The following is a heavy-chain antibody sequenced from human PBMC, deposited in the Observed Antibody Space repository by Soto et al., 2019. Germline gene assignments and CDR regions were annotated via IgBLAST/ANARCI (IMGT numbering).Heavy chain of an antibody. CDR2: IYWDDDK. V-gene: IGHV2-5*02. J-gene: IGHJ4*02. CDR1: GFSLSTSGVG. D-gene: IGHD4-17*01. Sequence: QITLKESGPTLVKPTQTLTLTCAFSGFSLSTSGVGVGWIRQPPGKALEWLALIYWDDDKRYSPSLKSRLTITEDASKNQVVLTMTNMDPVDTATYYCAHRQRTVYFDYWGQGTLVTVSS. CDR3: AHRQRTVYFDY.